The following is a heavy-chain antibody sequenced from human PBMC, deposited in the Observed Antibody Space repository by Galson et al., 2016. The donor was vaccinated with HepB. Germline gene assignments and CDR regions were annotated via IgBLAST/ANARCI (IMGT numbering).Heavy chain of an antibody. CDR2: THDGGLT. V-gene: IGHV4-4*02. Sequence: SETLSLTCTVSGGSISSPLWWTWLRQPPGKGPEWIGETHDGGLTNYNPSLRSRVTIFFDKSKNQFFLTLTSVTAADTALYYCATVRSGCSAASCYIDSWGQGTLVTVSS. D-gene: IGHD2-2*01. J-gene: IGHJ4*02. CDR3: ATVRSGCSAASCYIDS. CDR1: GGSISSPLW.